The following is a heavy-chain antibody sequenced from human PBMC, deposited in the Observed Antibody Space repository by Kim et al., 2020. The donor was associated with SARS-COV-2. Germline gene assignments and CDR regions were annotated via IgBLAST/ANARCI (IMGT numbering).Heavy chain of an antibody. CDR2: IYPGNSDT. CDR1: GYNFDNYW. V-gene: IGHV5-51*01. Sequence: GESLKISCKGSGYNFDNYWIGWVRQMSGKGLEWMGIIYPGNSDTRYNPSFQDQVTISADKSISTAYLEWSSLKASDTAMYYCARHERLSDVRRLDYWGQGTLITVSS. J-gene: IGHJ4*02. D-gene: IGHD3-10*02. CDR3: ARHERLSDVRRLDY.